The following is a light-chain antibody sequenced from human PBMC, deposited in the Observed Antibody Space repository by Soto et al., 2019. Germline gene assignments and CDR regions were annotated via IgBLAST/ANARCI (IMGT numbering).Light chain of an antibody. CDR2: DAS. V-gene: IGKV3-11*01. CDR1: QSVSSY. Sequence: EIMLTQSPATLSLSPGERATLSCRASQSVSSYLAWYQQTPGQAPRLLIYDASNRATGIPARFSGSGSGTDFTLTISRLEPEDFAVYYCQQYGNSRGTFGQGTKVDIK. CDR3: QQYGNSRGT. J-gene: IGKJ1*01.